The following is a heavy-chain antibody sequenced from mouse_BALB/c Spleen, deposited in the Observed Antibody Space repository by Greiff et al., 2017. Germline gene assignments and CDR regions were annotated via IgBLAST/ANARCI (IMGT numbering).Heavy chain of an antibody. D-gene: IGHD1-1*01. J-gene: IGHJ4*01. Sequence: EVKVEESGGGLVQPGGSLKLSCAASGFTFSSYTMSWVRQTPEKRLEWVAYISNGGGSTYYPDTVKGRFTISRDNAKNTLYLQMSSLKSEDTAMYYCARHVYGSSYSAMDYWGQGTSVTVSS. V-gene: IGHV5-12-2*01. CDR2: ISNGGGST. CDR1: GFTFSSYT. CDR3: ARHVYGSSYSAMDY.